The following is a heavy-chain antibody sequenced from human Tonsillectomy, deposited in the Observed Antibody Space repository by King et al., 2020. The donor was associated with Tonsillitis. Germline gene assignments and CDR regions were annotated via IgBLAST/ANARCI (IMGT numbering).Heavy chain of an antibody. CDR2: IRYDGSKK. Sequence: VQLVESGGGVVQPGGSLRLSCAASGFTFSSYGMHWVRQAPGKGLEWVTFIRYDGSKKYYADSVKGRFTISRDNSKNTVYLEMHSLRAEDTAVYYCAKAPTGGWFGVGLNYFDYWGQGTLVTVSS. V-gene: IGHV3-30*02. D-gene: IGHD3-16*01. CDR3: AKAPTGGWFGVGLNYFDY. CDR1: GFTFSSYG. J-gene: IGHJ4*02.